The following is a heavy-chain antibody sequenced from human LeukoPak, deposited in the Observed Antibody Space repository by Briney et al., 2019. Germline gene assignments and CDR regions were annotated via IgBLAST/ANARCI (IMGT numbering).Heavy chain of an antibody. J-gene: IGHJ5*02. V-gene: IGHV3-21*04. CDR2: ISSSSSYI. Sequence: PGGSLRLSCAASGFTFSSYSMNWVRQAPGKGLEWVSSISSSSSYIYYADSVKGRFTISRDNAKNSLYLQMNSLRAEDTAVYYCAKTGSNGGGAHNWFDPWGQGTLVTVSS. D-gene: IGHD1-26*01. CDR1: GFTFSSYS. CDR3: AKTGSNGGGAHNWFDP.